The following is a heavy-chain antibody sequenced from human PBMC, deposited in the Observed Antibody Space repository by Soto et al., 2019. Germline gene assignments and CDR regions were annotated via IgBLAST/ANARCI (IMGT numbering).Heavy chain of an antibody. J-gene: IGHJ4*02. D-gene: IGHD5-12*01. CDR1: GYTFTDNS. V-gene: IGHV1-18*01. Sequence: QVQLVQSGGELRKPGASVKVSCKASGYTFTDNSITWVRQAPGQGLEWMGRINTDTGATRSTQKFQDRVTMTTDTSTSTAYLELTGLRSDDTAIYSCARGGGYAVDFWGQGTLVAVSS. CDR2: INTDTGAT. CDR3: ARGGGYAVDF.